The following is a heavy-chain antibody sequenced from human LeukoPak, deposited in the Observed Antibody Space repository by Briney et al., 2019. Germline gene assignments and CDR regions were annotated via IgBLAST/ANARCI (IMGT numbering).Heavy chain of an antibody. CDR3: ARGRPYYYDSSGYYVVFDY. V-gene: IGHV3-30*03. Sequence: GGSLRLSCAASGFTFSSYGMHWVRQTPGKGLEWVAVISYDGSNKYYADSVKGRFTISRDNSKNTLYLQMNSLRAEDTAVYHCARGRPYYYDSSGYYVVFDYWGLGTLVTVSS. CDR1: GFTFSSYG. J-gene: IGHJ4*02. D-gene: IGHD3-22*01. CDR2: ISYDGSNK.